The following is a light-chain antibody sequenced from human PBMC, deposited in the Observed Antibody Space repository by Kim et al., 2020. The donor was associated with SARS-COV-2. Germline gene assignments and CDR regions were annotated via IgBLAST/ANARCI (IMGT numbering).Light chain of an antibody. V-gene: IGLV2-14*03. CDR1: SSDDGGYNY. CDR2: DVS. Sequence: QSALTQPASVSGSPGQSITISCTGTSSDDGGYNYVSWYQQHPGKAPKLMIYDVSNRPSGVSTRFSGSKSGNTASLTISGLQAEDEADYYCNSYTSSSTRVFGGGTKLTVL. J-gene: IGLJ3*02. CDR3: NSYTSSSTRV.